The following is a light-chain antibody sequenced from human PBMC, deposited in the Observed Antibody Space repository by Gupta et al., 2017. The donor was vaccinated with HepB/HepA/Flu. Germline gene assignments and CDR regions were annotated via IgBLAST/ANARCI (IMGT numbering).Light chain of an antibody. Sequence: SSVLTQPPSVSVAPGKTASISCGENHIGTKSVHWYQQKPGQAPVLVIYYNSDRPSGIPERFSGSNSGNTATLTISRVEAGDEADYYCQVWDSSGDHLVFGGGTKLTVL. CDR2: YNS. CDR1: HIGTKS. CDR3: QVWDSSGDHLV. J-gene: IGLJ2*01. V-gene: IGLV3-21*04.